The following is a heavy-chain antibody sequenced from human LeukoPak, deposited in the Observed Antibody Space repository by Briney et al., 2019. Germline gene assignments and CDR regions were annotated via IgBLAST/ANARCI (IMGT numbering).Heavy chain of an antibody. J-gene: IGHJ3*02. CDR3: ARDVGSSLVAFDI. CDR2: IYYSGST. CDR1: GGSISSYY. V-gene: IGHV4-59*01. D-gene: IGHD6-6*01. Sequence: SETLSLTCTVSGGSISSYYWSWIRQPPGKGLEWIGYIYYSGSTNYNPSLKSRVTISVDTSKNQFSLKLSSVTAADTAVYYCARDVGSSLVAFDIWGQGTMVTVSS.